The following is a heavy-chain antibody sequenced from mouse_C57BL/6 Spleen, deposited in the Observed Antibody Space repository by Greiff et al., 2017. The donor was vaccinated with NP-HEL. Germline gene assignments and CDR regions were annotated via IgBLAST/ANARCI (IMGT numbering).Heavy chain of an antibody. J-gene: IGHJ4*01. CDR2: INPYNGGT. V-gene: IGHV1-19*01. CDR3: ARSQLGYAMDY. D-gene: IGHD4-1*02. CDR1: GYTFTDYY. Sequence: VQLQQSGPVLVKPGASVKMSCKASGYTFTDYYMNWVKQSHGKSLEWIGVINPYNGGTSYNQKFKGKATLTVDKSSSTAYMELNSLTSEDSAVYYCARSQLGYAMDYWGQGTSVTVSS.